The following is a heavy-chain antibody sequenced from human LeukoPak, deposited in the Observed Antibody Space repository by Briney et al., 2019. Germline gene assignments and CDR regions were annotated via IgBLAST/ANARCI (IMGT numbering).Heavy chain of an antibody. CDR2: ISYDGSNK. V-gene: IGHV3-30*04. Sequence: GGSLRLSCAASGFTSSSYAMHWVRQAPGKGLEWVAVISYDGSNKYYADSVKGRFTISRDNSKNTLYLQMNSLRAEDTAVYYCAREFWSGYWDYWGQGTLVTVSS. CDR3: AREFWSGYWDY. CDR1: GFTSSSYA. D-gene: IGHD3-3*01. J-gene: IGHJ4*02.